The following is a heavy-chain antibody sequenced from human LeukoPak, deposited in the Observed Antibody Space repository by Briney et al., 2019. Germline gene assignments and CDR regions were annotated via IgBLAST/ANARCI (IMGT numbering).Heavy chain of an antibody. J-gene: IGHJ5*02. CDR2: IFSSGST. CDR1: GGSVSSGAYY. D-gene: IGHD1-7*01. V-gene: IGHV4-31*03. Sequence: PSQTLSLTCTVSGGSVSSGAYYWGWIRQFPGKGLEWIGYIFSSGSTSYNPSLRSRVTVSFDTTKNQFSLNLISVSAADTAVYFCAREAWAGTTSGWFDPWGQGILVTVSS. CDR3: AREAWAGTTSGWFDP.